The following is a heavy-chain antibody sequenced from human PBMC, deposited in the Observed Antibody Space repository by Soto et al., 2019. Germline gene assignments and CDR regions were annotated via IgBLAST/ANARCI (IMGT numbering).Heavy chain of an antibody. V-gene: IGHV5-10-1*01. J-gene: IGHJ5*02. D-gene: IGHD2-2*01. CDR1: GYSFTNYW. Sequence: TGESLKISCKGSGYSFTNYWISWVRQMPGKGLEWMGRVDPSDSYTNYSPSFQGHVTISTDTSISTAYLQWSSLKASDTAMYYCARHPPDAYQLPLDFDPWGQGTLVTVSS. CDR3: ARHPPDAYQLPLDFDP. CDR2: VDPSDSYT.